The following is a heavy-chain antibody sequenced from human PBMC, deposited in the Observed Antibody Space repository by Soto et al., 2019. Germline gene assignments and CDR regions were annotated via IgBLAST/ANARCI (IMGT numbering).Heavy chain of an antibody. CDR1: GFTFSSYS. Sequence: GGSLRLSCAASGFTFSSYSMNWVRQAPGKGLEWVSSISSSSSYIYYADSVKGRFTISRDNAKNSLYLQMNSLRAEDTAVYYCARKLGYCSSTRCYYFDYWGQGTLVTVSS. CDR2: ISSSSSYI. V-gene: IGHV3-21*01. CDR3: ARKLGYCSSTRCYYFDY. J-gene: IGHJ4*02. D-gene: IGHD2-2*01.